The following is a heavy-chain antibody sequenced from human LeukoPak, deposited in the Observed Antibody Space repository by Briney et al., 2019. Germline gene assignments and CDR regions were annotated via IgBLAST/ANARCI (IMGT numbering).Heavy chain of an antibody. Sequence: SETLSLTCTVSGGSISSSSYYWGWIHQPPGKGLEWIGSIYYSGSTYYNPSLKSRVTISVDTSKNQFSLKLSSVTAADTAVYYCASGPFDIWGQGTMVTVSS. CDR3: ASGPFDI. J-gene: IGHJ3*02. CDR1: GGSISSSSYY. V-gene: IGHV4-39*01. CDR2: IYYSGST.